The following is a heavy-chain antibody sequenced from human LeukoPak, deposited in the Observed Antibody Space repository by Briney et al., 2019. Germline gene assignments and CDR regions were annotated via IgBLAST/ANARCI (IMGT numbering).Heavy chain of an antibody. D-gene: IGHD6-19*01. J-gene: IGHJ4*02. CDR3: TSHVTAVAGDFDY. Sequence: PGGSLRLSCAASGFTFSGSAMSWVRQASGKGLEWVGRIRSKANSYDTAYAASVKGSFTISRDDLKNTAYLQMNSLKTEDTAVYYCTSHVTAVAGDFDYWGQGTLVTVSS. CDR1: GFTFSGSA. V-gene: IGHV3-73*01. CDR2: IRSKANSYDT.